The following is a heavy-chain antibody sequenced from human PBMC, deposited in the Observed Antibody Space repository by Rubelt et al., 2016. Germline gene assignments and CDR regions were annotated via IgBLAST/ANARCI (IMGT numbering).Heavy chain of an antibody. Sequence: QVQLQQWGAGLLKPSETLSLTCAVYGGSFSGYYWSWIRQPPGKGLEWIGEINHSGSTNYNPSLKSCVTLFDDTAMNQFALKWRSETAADTAVYYCARTRMYCYGSGRYWYFDLWGRGTLVTVSS. CDR1: GGSFSGYY. CDR2: INHSGST. J-gene: IGHJ2*01. CDR3: ARTRMYCYGSGRYWYFDL. D-gene: IGHD3-10*01. V-gene: IGHV4-34*01.